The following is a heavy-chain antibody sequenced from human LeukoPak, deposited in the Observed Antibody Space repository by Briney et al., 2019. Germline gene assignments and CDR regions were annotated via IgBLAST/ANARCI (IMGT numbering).Heavy chain of an antibody. CDR1: GGSISSSSYY. CDR3: ARDSSTVQFDP. V-gene: IGHV4-39*01. J-gene: IGHJ5*02. Sequence: PSETLSLTCTVSGGSISSSSYYWGWIRQPPGKGLEWIGSIYYSGSTYYNPSLKSRVTISVDTSKNQFSLKLSSVTAADTAVYYCARDSSTVQFDPWGQGTLVTVSS. D-gene: IGHD4-17*01. CDR2: IYYSGST.